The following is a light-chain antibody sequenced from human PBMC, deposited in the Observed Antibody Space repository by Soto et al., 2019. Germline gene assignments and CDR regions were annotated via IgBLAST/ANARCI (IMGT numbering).Light chain of an antibody. Sequence: DIQMTKSPSTLSASVGDRVTITCRASQSISSWLAWYQQKPGKAPKLLIYDASSLESGVPSRFSGSGSGTEFTLTISSLQPDDFATYYCQQYNSYSWTFGHGTKVDIK. CDR1: QSISSW. V-gene: IGKV1-5*01. J-gene: IGKJ1*01. CDR2: DAS. CDR3: QQYNSYSWT.